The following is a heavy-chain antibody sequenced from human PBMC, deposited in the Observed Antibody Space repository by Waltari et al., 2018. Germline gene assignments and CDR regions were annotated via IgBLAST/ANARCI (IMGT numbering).Heavy chain of an antibody. J-gene: IGHJ4*02. Sequence: QVQLVQSGAEVKKPGSSVKVSCKASGGTFSSYAISWVRQAPGQGLEWMGGIIPIFGTANYAQKCQGRVTITADESTSTAYMELSSLRSEDTAVYYCARSHNIVATTFFDYWGQGTLVTVSS. CDR2: IIPIFGTA. V-gene: IGHV1-69*13. D-gene: IGHD5-12*01. CDR1: GGTFSSYA. CDR3: ARSHNIVATTFFDY.